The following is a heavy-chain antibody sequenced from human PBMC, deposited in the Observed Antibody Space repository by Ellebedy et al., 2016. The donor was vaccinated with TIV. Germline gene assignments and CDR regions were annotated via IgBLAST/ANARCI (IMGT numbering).Heavy chain of an antibody. CDR1: GGSISSDDYY. J-gene: IGHJ4*02. CDR3: ARAVWFGEFGLDS. CDR2: IYCSGSA. V-gene: IGHV4-30-4*01. D-gene: IGHD3-10*01. Sequence: SETLSLTXPVSGGSISSDDYYWTWIRQPPGKGLEWIGYIYCSGSAYYNPSLKSRLTMSVDTSKNQFSLKLSSVTDADTAVYYCARAVWFGEFGLDSWGQGTLVTVSS.